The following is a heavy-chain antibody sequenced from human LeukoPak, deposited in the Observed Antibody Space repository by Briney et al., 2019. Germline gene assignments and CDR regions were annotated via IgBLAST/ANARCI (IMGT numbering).Heavy chain of an antibody. CDR2: LCCSDINT. Sequence: GGSLRLSCVASGFIFSTYAMNWVRQAPGKGLEWVSNLCCSDINTYYADSVKGRFTISRDISKNTLYLQMSSLRAGDTAVYFCARGGGLDVWGQGATVTVSS. V-gene: IGHV3-23*01. CDR3: ARGGGLDV. D-gene: IGHD3-16*01. J-gene: IGHJ6*02. CDR1: GFIFSTYA.